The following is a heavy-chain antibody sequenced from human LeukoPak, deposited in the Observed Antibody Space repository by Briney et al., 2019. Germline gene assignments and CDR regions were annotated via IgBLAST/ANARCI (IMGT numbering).Heavy chain of an antibody. D-gene: IGHD3-3*01. CDR1: GGSIRTYY. CDR3: ARLTYYDFWGASPA. J-gene: IGHJ4*02. V-gene: IGHV4-59*01. CDR2: IYHTGST. Sequence: PSETLSLTCTVSGGSIRTYYWSWIRQPPGKGLEWIGNIYHTGSTNYNPSLKSRVTISVDMSKSQFSLKLTSVTAADTAVHYCARLTYYDFWGASPARGQGTLVTVSS.